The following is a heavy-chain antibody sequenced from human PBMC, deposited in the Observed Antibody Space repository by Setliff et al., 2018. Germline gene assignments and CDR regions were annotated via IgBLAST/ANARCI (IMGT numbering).Heavy chain of an antibody. CDR2: INGASGNT. V-gene: IGHV1-3*01. J-gene: IGHJ4*02. Sequence: ASVKVSCKASGYSLSAYVMHWVRQAPGQRLEWMGWINGASGNTKYSQKFQDRVTIITDESTSTAYMELSSLRSDDTAVYYCARAPLESGYYYGQGHYFDYWGRGTLVTVSS. D-gene: IGHD5-18*01. CDR3: ARAPLESGYYYGQGHYFDY. CDR1: GYSLSAYV.